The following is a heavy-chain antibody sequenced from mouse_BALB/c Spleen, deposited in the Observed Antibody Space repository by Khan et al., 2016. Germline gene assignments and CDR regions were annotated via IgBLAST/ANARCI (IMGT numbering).Heavy chain of an antibody. D-gene: IGHD2-5*01. J-gene: IGHJ4*01. CDR3: ARRILTSDYYGMDY. V-gene: IGHV5-17*02. Sequence: EVELVESGGGLVQPGGSRKLSCAASGFNFSSFGMHWVRQAPEKGLEWVAYISSGSNTINYADTVKGRFTISRDNPKKTLFLQMTSLRSEDTAMYYCARRILTSDYYGMDYWGQGTSVTVSS. CDR2: ISSGSNTI. CDR1: GFNFSSFG.